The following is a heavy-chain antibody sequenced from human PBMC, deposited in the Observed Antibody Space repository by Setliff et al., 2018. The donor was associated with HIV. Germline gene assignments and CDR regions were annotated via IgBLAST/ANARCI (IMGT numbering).Heavy chain of an antibody. CDR3: ARGGYMTNFYYYMDV. D-gene: IGHD5-12*01. CDR2: IHPGDSDA. J-gene: IGHJ6*03. Sequence: GESLKISCKGSGYTFTKYWIAWVRQMPGKGLEWMGIIHPGDSDARYSPSFLGQVTISADKSISTAYLQWSDLSTSDTAMYYCARGGYMTNFYYYMDVWGKGTTVTVSS. CDR1: GYTFTKYW. V-gene: IGHV5-51*01.